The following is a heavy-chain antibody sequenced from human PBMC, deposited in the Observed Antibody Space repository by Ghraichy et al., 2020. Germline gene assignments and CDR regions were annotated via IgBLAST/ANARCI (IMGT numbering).Heavy chain of an antibody. CDR2: IKSKTDGGTT. CDR1: GFTFSNAW. J-gene: IGHJ4*02. CDR3: TTIPWRGRFVDY. V-gene: IGHV3-15*01. Sequence: GGSLRLSCAASGFTFSNAWMSWVRQAPGKGLEWVGRIKSKTDGGTTDYAAPVKGRFTISRDDSKNTLYLQMNSLKTEDTAVYYCTTIPWRGRFVDYWGQGTLVTVSS. D-gene: IGHD3-3*01.